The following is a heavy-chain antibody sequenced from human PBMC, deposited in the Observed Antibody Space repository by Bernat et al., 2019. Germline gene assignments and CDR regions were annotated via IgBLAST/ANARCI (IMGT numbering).Heavy chain of an antibody. D-gene: IGHD3-10*01. CDR3: AHIESPYYFGELLYVGYFDY. J-gene: IGHJ4*02. CDR2: IYWDDDK. Sequence: QITLKESGPTLVKPTQTLTLTCTFSGFSLSTSGVGVGWIRQPPGKALEWLALIYWDDDKRYSTSLKSRLTITKDTSKNQVVLTMTNMDPVDTATYYCAHIESPYYFGELLYVGYFDYWGQGTLVTVSS. V-gene: IGHV2-5*02. CDR1: GFSLSTSGVG.